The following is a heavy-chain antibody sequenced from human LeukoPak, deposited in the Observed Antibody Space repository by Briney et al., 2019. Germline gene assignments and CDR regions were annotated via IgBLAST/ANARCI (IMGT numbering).Heavy chain of an antibody. V-gene: IGHV3-21*01. J-gene: IGHJ4*02. CDR3: ARDKYGSGSYSWSKRLDS. CDR1: GFTFSSYS. Sequence: GGSLRLSCAASGFTFSSYSMNWVRQAPGKGLEWVSSISGSSSYIYYADSVKGRFTISRDNAKNSLYLQMSNLRAEDTAVYYCARDKYGSGSYSWSKRLDSWGQGTLVTVSS. D-gene: IGHD3-10*01. CDR2: ISGSSSYI.